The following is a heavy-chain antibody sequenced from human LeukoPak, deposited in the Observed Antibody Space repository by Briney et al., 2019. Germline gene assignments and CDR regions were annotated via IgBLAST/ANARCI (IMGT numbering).Heavy chain of an antibody. CDR3: AKGEVPAGRGYYFDY. CDR2: ISGSGGTT. CDR1: GLTFSSYA. Sequence: GGSLRLSCAAPGLTFSSYAMGWVRQAPGKGLEWVSGISGSGGTTYYADSVKGRFTISRDNSKNTLYLQMNSLRAEDTAVYYCAKGEVPAGRGYYFDYWGQGTLVTVSS. V-gene: IGHV3-23*01. D-gene: IGHD2-2*01. J-gene: IGHJ4*02.